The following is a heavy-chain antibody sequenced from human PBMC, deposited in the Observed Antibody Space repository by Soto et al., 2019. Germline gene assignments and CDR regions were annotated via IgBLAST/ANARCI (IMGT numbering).Heavy chain of an antibody. CDR1: GGSFSGYY. CDR3: ARAKWLPTVAGRTDAFDI. J-gene: IGHJ3*02. D-gene: IGHD6-19*01. V-gene: IGHV4-34*01. Sequence: SETLSLTCAVYGGSFSGYYWSWIRQPPGKGLEWIGEISHSGSTNYNPSLKSRRTISVDTSKNQSSLKLSSVTAADTAVYYCARAKWLPTVAGRTDAFDIWGQGTMVTVSS. CDR2: ISHSGST.